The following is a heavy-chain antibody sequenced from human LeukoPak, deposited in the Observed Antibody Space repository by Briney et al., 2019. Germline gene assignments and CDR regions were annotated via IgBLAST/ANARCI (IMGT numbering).Heavy chain of an antibody. D-gene: IGHD3-10*01. CDR3: ARAPKRITMVRGVTSPVDY. V-gene: IGHV3-30-3*01. CDR1: GFTFSSYA. Sequence: PGGSLRLSCAASGFTFSSYAMHWVRQAPGKGLEWVAVISYDGSNKYYADSVKGRFTISRDNSKNTLYLRMNSLRAEDTAVYYCARAPKRITMVRGVTSPVDYWGQGTLVTVSS. CDR2: ISYDGSNK. J-gene: IGHJ4*02.